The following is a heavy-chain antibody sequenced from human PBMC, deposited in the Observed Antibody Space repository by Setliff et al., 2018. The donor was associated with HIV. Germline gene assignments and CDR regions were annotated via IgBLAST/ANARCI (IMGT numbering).Heavy chain of an antibody. CDR2: IYQTGST. J-gene: IGHJ4*02. D-gene: IGHD3-10*02. Sequence: SETLSLTCTVSGYSISSGYYWGWIRQPPGKGLEWIASIYQTGSTNYNPSLKSRVTISVDTSKNQFSLKLSSVTAADTAVYYCARDGVFGELPPDYWGQGTLVTVSS. V-gene: IGHV4-38-2*02. CDR3: ARDGVFGELPPDY. CDR1: GYSISSGYY.